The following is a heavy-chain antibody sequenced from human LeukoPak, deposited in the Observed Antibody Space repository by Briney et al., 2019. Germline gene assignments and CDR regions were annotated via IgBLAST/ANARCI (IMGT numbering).Heavy chain of an antibody. Sequence: SETLSLTCTVSGGSISSYYWSWIRQPPGKGLEWIGYIYYSGSTNYNPSLKSRVTISVDTSKNQFSLKLSSVTAADTAVYYCARHSQGLVGATGILDYWGQGTLVTVSS. D-gene: IGHD1-26*01. CDR1: GGSISSYY. CDR2: IYYSGST. CDR3: ARHSQGLVGATGILDY. V-gene: IGHV4-59*08. J-gene: IGHJ4*02.